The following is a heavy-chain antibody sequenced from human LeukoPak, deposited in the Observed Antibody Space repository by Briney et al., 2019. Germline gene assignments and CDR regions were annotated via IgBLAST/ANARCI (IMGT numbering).Heavy chain of an antibody. CDR3: ARVGGSYGLDAFDI. Sequence: KPSETLSLTCTVSGGSISSYYWSWIRQPPGKGLEWIGYIYYSGSTNYNPSLKSRVTISVDTSKNQFSLKLSSVTAADTAVYYCARVGGSYGLDAFDIWGQGTMVTVSS. CDR2: IYYSGST. V-gene: IGHV4-59*01. CDR1: GGSISSYY. D-gene: IGHD1-26*01. J-gene: IGHJ3*02.